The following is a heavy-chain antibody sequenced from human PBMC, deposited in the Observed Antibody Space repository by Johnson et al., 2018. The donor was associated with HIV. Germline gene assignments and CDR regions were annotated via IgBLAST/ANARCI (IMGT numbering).Heavy chain of an antibody. CDR1: AFTFSRYG. J-gene: IGHJ3*02. V-gene: IGHV3-30*03. CDR3: TTDLNVGYHAFDI. D-gene: IGHD5-12*01. CDR2: ISYDGSNK. Sequence: VQLVESGGGVVRPGGSLRLSCAASAFTFSRYGMHWVRQAPGKGLEWVALISYDGSNKYYGDSVKGRFTISRDNSKNTLYLQMNSLKTEDTAVYYCTTDLNVGYHAFDIWGQGTMVTVAS.